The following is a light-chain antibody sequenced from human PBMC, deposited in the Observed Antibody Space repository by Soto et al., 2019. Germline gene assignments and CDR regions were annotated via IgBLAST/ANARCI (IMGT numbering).Light chain of an antibody. CDR1: SSDVGGYNY. V-gene: IGLV2-8*01. CDR2: EVS. J-gene: IGLJ2*01. Sequence: QSALTQPPSASGSPGQSVTISCTGTSSDVGGYNYVSWYQQHPGKAPKLMIYEVSKRPSGVPDRFSGSKSGNTASLTVSGLQAADEADYYCSSSAGSSPVVFGGGTKVTVL. CDR3: SSSAGSSPVV.